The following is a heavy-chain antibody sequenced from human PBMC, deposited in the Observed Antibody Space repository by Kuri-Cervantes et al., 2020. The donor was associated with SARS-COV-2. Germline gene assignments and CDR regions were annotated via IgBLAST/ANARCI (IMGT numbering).Heavy chain of an antibody. Sequence: GGSLRLSCAASGFTFSSYAMHWVRQAPGKGLEWVAVISYDGSNKYYADSVKGRFTVSRDNSKSTLYLQMNSVRAEDSAVYYCVQDLDVVAMTDSWGQGTLVTVSS. CDR3: VQDLDVVAMTDS. V-gene: IGHV3-30-3*01. CDR2: ISYDGSNK. D-gene: IGHD5-12*01. CDR1: GFTFSSYA. J-gene: IGHJ4*02.